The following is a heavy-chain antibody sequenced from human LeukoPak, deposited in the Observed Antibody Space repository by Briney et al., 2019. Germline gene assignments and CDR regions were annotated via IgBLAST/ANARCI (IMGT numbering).Heavy chain of an antibody. J-gene: IGHJ4*02. D-gene: IGHD2-2*01. Sequence: SVKVSCKASGGTFSSYAISWVRQAPGQGLEWMGRIIPILGIANYAQKLQGRVTITADKSTSTAYMELSSLRSEDTAVYYCARGTHGGPAASRYWGQGTLVTVSS. V-gene: IGHV1-69*04. CDR3: ARGTHGGPAASRY. CDR2: IIPILGIA. CDR1: GGTFSSYA.